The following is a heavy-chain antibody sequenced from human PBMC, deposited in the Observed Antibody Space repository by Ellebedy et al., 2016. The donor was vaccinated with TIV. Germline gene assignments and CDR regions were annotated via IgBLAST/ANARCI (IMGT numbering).Heavy chain of an antibody. CDR3: ARESSGWYYGVPGAFDI. CDR2: ISSSSSTI. D-gene: IGHD6-19*01. J-gene: IGHJ3*02. V-gene: IGHV3-48*02. CDR1: GFTFSSYS. Sequence: PGGSLRLSCAASGFTFSSYSMNWVRQAPGKGLEWVSYISSSSSTIYYADPVKGRFTISRDNAKNSLYLQMNSLRDEDTAVYYCARESSGWYYGVPGAFDIWGQGTMVTVSS.